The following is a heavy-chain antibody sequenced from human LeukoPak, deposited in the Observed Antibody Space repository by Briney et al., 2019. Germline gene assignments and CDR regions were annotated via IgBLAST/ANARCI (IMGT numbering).Heavy chain of an antibody. V-gene: IGHV3-21*01. D-gene: IGHD3-16*01. J-gene: IGHJ4*02. CDR1: GFTFSSYG. CDR2: ITSVSSYK. CDR3: ARGSSRGENFDY. Sequence: GGSLRLSCAAPGFTFSSYGMHWVRQAPGKGLEWVSSITSVSSYKYYADSVKGRFTISRDNAKNSLFLQMNSLRAEDTAVYYCARGSSRGENFDYWGQGTLVTVSS.